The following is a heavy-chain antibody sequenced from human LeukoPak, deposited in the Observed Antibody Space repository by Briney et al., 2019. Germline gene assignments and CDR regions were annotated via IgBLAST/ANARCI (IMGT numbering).Heavy chain of an antibody. J-gene: IGHJ4*02. V-gene: IGHV3-23*01. CDR1: GFTFSNYA. CDR3: AKGSLTAYYTFDY. Sequence: PGGSLRLSCAASGFTFSNYAMSWVRQAPGKGLEWVSSISDSGANTYYADSVKGRITISRDKSKNTLNLQMNSLSAEDTAVYYCAKGSLTAYYTFDYWGQGTLVTVSS. CDR2: ISDSGANT. D-gene: IGHD3-9*01.